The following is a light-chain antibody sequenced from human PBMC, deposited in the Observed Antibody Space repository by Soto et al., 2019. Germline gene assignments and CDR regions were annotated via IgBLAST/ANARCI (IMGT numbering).Light chain of an antibody. CDR2: EGS. Sequence: QSVLTQPASVSGSPGQSITISCTGTSSDVGNYNLVSWYQHHPGKAPKLMIYEGSERPSGVSNRFSGSKSGNTASLTISGLQAEDEADYYCCSYASGREIFGGGTQLTVL. V-gene: IGLV2-23*01. J-gene: IGLJ2*01. CDR1: SSDVGNYNL. CDR3: CSYASGREI.